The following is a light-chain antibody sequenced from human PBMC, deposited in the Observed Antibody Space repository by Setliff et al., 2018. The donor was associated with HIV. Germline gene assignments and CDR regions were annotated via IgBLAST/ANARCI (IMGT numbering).Light chain of an antibody. J-gene: IGLJ1*01. Sequence: QSALTQPASVSGSPGQTITISCTGTSSDVGDYNYVSWYQQHPGKAPKLIIYDVSHRPSGLSNRFSGSKSGNTASLTISGLQAEDEADYSCHSFASNTFYVFGTGTKVTVL. V-gene: IGLV2-14*03. CDR1: SSDVGDYNY. CDR2: DVS. CDR3: HSFASNTFYV.